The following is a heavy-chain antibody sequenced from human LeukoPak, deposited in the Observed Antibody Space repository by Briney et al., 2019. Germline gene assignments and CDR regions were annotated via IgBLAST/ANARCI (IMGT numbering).Heavy chain of an antibody. Sequence: SETLSLTCTVSGGSISSYYWSWIRQPPGKGLEWIGYIYYSGSTNYNPSLKSRVTISVDTSKNQFSLKLSSLTAADMAVYYCARSRLLNNYFDYWGQGTLVTVSS. CDR2: IYYSGST. D-gene: IGHD2-21*02. CDR3: ARSRLLNNYFDY. J-gene: IGHJ4*02. V-gene: IGHV4-59*01. CDR1: GGSISSYY.